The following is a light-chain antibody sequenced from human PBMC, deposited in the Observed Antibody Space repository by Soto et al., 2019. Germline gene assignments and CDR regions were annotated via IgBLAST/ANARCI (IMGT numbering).Light chain of an antibody. J-gene: IGLJ1*01. CDR3: SSYAGSNSHFV. CDR1: SSDIGDYNY. V-gene: IGLV2-8*01. Sequence: QSALTQPPSASGSPGQSVTISCTGTSSDIGDYNYVSWYQQHPGKAPKLMIYEVSKRPSGVPDRFSGSKSGNTASLTVSGLQSEDEADYYCSSYAGSNSHFVFGSGTKLTVL. CDR2: EVS.